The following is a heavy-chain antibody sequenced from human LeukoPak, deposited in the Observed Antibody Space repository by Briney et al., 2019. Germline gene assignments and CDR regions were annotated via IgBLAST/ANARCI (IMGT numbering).Heavy chain of an antibody. CDR2: ISGSGGLT. Sequence: GGSLRLSRAASGFTFSTYAMSWVRQAPGEGLEWVSAISGSGGLTYYADSVKGRFTISRDNSKNTLYLQMNSLRAEDAAVYYCAKGIGFYDSSAYDYWGQGTLVTVSS. D-gene: IGHD3-22*01. J-gene: IGHJ4*02. CDR1: GFTFSTYA. CDR3: AKGIGFYDSSAYDY. V-gene: IGHV3-23*01.